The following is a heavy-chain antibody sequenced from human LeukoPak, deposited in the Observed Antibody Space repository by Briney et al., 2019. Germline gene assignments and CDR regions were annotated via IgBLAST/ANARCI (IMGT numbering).Heavy chain of an antibody. Sequence: ASVKVSCKASGYTFTSYGISWVRQAPGQGLEWMGWISAYNGNTNYAQKLQGRVTMTTDTSTSTAYMELRSLRSGDTALYYCAKVSIAAVTTYYFDYWGQGTLVTVSS. V-gene: IGHV1-18*01. CDR1: GYTFTSYG. CDR2: ISAYNGNT. CDR3: AKVSIAAVTTYYFDY. D-gene: IGHD4-17*01. J-gene: IGHJ4*02.